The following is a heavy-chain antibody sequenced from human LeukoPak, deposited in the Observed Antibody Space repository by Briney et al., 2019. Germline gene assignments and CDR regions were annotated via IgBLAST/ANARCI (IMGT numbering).Heavy chain of an antibody. V-gene: IGHV1-18*04. Sequence: GASVKVSCKASGYTFTGYYMHWVRQAPGQGLEWMGWISAYNGNTNYAQKLQGRVTMTTDTSTSTAYMELRSLRSDDTAVYYCARGGRWLQSRAFDIWGQGTMVTVSS. CDR1: GYTFTGYY. CDR3: ARGGRWLQSRAFDI. J-gene: IGHJ3*02. D-gene: IGHD5-24*01. CDR2: ISAYNGNT.